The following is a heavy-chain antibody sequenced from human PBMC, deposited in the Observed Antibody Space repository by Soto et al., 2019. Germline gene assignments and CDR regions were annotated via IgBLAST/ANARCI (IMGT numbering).Heavy chain of an antibody. CDR1: GGSISNSNW. V-gene: IGHV4-4*02. CDR3: ARRPIVGAAI. CDR2: IFHSGST. J-gene: IGHJ4*02. D-gene: IGHD1-26*01. Sequence: QVQLQESGPGLVKPSGTLSLTCAVFGGSISNSNWWTWVRQPPGKGLDWSGEIFHSGSTNYNSSLMGRVTISVEKAQQQFSLQLRPVDAADTAVYYCARRPIVGAAIWGQGTLVTVSS.